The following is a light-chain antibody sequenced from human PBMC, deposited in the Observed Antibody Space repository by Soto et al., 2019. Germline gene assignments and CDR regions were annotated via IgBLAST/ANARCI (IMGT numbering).Light chain of an antibody. V-gene: IGLV2-14*01. CDR3: SSYTRTSTHCV. CDR1: SSDVGGYNY. Sequence: QSALTQPASVPGYPGQSITISCTGTSSDVGGYNYVSWYQLHPDKDPKLIIYEVSHRPSGTSNHFAGYKSGNPASLTISGLEAEDEADYYCSSYTRTSTHCVFGTGPKVTVL. J-gene: IGLJ1*01. CDR2: EVS.